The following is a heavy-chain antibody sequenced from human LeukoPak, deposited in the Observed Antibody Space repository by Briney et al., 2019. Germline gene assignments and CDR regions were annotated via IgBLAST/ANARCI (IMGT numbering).Heavy chain of an antibody. J-gene: IGHJ4*02. CDR2: ISGSGGST. V-gene: IGHV3-23*01. CDR3: AKAPFSSGYYLIFDY. CDR1: GFTLSSYG. Sequence: TGGSLRLSCAASGFTLSSYGMSWVRQAPGKGLEWVSAISGSGGSTYYADSVKGRFTISRDNSKNTLYLQMNSLRAEDTAVYYCAKAPFSSGYYLIFDYWGQGTLVTVSS. D-gene: IGHD3-22*01.